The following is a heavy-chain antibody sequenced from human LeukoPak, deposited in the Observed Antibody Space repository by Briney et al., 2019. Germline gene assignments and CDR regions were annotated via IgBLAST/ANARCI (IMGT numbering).Heavy chain of an antibody. V-gene: IGHV4-61*08. J-gene: IGHJ4*02. CDR2: IYYSGST. D-gene: IGHD3-22*01. CDR1: GGSISSGGYY. CDR3: ARKGYYYDSSGYYSTYYFDY. Sequence: SETLSLTCTVSGGSISSGGYYWSWIRQPPGKGLEWIGYIYYSGSTNYNPSLKSRVTISVDTSKNQFSLKLSSVTAADTAVYYCARKGYYYDSSGYYSTYYFDYWGQGTLVTVSS.